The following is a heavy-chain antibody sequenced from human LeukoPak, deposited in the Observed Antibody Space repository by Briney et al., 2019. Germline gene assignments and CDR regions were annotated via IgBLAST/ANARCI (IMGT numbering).Heavy chain of an antibody. J-gene: IGHJ4*02. Sequence: GGSLRLSCAASGFTFNNYAMSWVRQAPGKGLDWVSTIGSGDTTFYADSVKGRFTISRDNSKNMLYLQMSSLTAEDTAIYYCAKGGSGWYPGFDYWGRGILVTVSS. CDR3: AKGGSGWYPGFDY. CDR1: GFTFNNYA. V-gene: IGHV3-23*01. CDR2: IGSGDTT. D-gene: IGHD6-19*01.